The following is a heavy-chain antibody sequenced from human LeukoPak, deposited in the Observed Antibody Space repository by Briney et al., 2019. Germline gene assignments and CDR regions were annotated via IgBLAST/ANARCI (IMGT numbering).Heavy chain of an antibody. V-gene: IGHV3-33*01. CDR2: IWYDGSNK. Sequence: GGSLRLSCAASGFTFSNYGMHWVRQAPGKGLEWVALIWYDGSNKYYTDSLKGRLTISRDNSKDTLFLQMNSLRAEDTAVYYCAREGPRGNSQFDYWGQGTLVTVSS. J-gene: IGHJ4*02. D-gene: IGHD2/OR15-2a*01. CDR1: GFTFSNYG. CDR3: AREGPRGNSQFDY.